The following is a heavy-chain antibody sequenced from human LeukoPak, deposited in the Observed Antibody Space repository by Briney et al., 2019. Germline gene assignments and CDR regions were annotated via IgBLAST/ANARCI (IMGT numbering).Heavy chain of an antibody. CDR3: AGGYCSGGCYPEGNYLGP. CDR1: GVSIRSYY. D-gene: IGHD2-15*01. CDR2: IYDSGST. J-gene: IGHJ5*02. Sequence: SETLSLTCSVSGVSIRSYYWSWIRQPPGKGLEWIGYIYDSGSTNYNPSLESRVTISVDTSKNQISLKMSSVTAADTAVYYCAGGYCSGGCYPEGNYLGPWGQGTLVTVSS. V-gene: IGHV4-59*01.